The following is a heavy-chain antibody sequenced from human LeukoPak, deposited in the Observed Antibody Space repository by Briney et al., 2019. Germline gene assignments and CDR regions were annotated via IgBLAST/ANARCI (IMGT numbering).Heavy chain of an antibody. CDR3: ALNRGGSTRFDP. D-gene: IGHD1/OR15-1a*01. Sequence: GGSLRLSCAASGFTFNDYGMNWVRQAPGKGLEWVAFIRYDGSNKYYADSVKGRFTISRDNSKNTLYLQMNSLRAEDTAVYYCALNRGGSTRFDPWGQGTLVTVSS. V-gene: IGHV3-30*02. CDR1: GFTFNDYG. J-gene: IGHJ5*02. CDR2: IRYDGSNK.